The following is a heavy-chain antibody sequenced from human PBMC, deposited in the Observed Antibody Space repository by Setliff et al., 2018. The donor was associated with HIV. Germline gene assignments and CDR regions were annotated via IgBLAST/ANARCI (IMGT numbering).Heavy chain of an antibody. V-gene: IGHV4-4*09. CDR2: IYGSGST. CDR3: AKRAVQDGTVTSSNWFES. D-gene: IGHD1-7*01. Sequence: SETLSLTCAVSGDSIGTYSWHWLRQPPGKGLEWIGYIYGSGSTGYNPSLTSRVTMSTDTPNNRFALKLTPVTAADTAVYYCAKRAVQDGTVTSSNWFESWGQGTPVTVSS. J-gene: IGHJ5*01. CDR1: GDSIGTYS.